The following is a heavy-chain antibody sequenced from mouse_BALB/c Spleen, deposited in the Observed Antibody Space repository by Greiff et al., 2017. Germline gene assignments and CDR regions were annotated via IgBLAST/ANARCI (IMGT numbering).Heavy chain of an antibody. D-gene: IGHD1-1*01. J-gene: IGHJ4*01. V-gene: IGHV1S81*02. CDR1: GYTFTSYY. CDR3: TRLLRYRYYAMDY. Sequence: QVQLKQPGAELVKPGASVKLSCKASGYTFTSYYMYWVKQRPGQGLEWIGGINPSNGGTNFNEKFKSKATLTVDKSSSTAYMQLSSLTSEDSAVYYCTRLLRYRYYAMDYWGQGTSVTVSS. CDR2: INPSNGGT.